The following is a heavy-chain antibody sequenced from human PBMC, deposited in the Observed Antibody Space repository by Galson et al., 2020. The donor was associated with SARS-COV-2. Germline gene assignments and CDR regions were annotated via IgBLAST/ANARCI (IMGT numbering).Heavy chain of an antibody. J-gene: IGHJ4*02. V-gene: IGHV3-33*01. CDR2: IWYDGSNK. D-gene: IGHD3-22*01. CDR3: ARDSLNVRGHYYDSSGYYSYGGDY. CDR1: GFTFSSYG. Sequence: GGSLRLSCAASGFTFSSYGMHWVRQAPGKGLEWVAVIWYDGSNKYYADSVKGRFTISRDNSKNTLYLQMNSLRAEDTAVYYCARDSLNVRGHYYDSSGYYSYGGDYWGQGTLVTVSS.